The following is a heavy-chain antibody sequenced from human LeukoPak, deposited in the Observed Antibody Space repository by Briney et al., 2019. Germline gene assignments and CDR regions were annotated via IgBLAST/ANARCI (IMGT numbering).Heavy chain of an antibody. V-gene: IGHV3-7*01. CDR1: GFTFSRYW. J-gene: IGHJ4*02. Sequence: GGSLRLSCAASGFTFSRYWMSWVRRAPGKGLEWVADINQGGSEKFYVDSVKGRFTISRDNAKNSLYLQMNSLRVEDTAVCYCARVTPGGVGSFDYWGQGTLVTVSS. CDR3: ARVTPGGVGSFDY. CDR2: INQGGSEK. D-gene: IGHD3-16*01.